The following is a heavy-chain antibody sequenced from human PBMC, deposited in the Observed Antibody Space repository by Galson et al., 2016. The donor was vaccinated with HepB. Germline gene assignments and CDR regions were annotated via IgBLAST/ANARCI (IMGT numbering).Heavy chain of an antibody. Sequence: SLRLSCAGSGFTFSSHPMNWVRQAPGKGLEWVSSIGSRGDDTYYADSVKGRFTVSRDNLKNTLYLQMNSLRADDTAVCYCAKRVSSSKYFDYWGQGTLVTVSS. D-gene: IGHD2-2*01. V-gene: IGHV3-23*01. J-gene: IGHJ4*02. CDR3: AKRVSSSKYFDY. CDR2: IGSRGDDT. CDR1: GFTFSSHP.